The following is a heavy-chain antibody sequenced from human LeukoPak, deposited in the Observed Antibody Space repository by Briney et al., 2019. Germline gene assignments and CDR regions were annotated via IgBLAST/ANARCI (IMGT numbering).Heavy chain of an antibody. J-gene: IGHJ4*02. V-gene: IGHV3-21*04. CDR2: ISSSSGHI. CDR3: AKKPYDYGDYLDY. D-gene: IGHD4-17*01. Sequence: PGGSLRLSCAVSGFAFSNYNMNWVRQAPGKGLEWVASISSSSGHIHYADSVKGRFTISRDNAKNSLYLQMNSLRAEDTAVYYCAKKPYDYGDYLDYWGQGTLVTVSS. CDR1: GFAFSNYN.